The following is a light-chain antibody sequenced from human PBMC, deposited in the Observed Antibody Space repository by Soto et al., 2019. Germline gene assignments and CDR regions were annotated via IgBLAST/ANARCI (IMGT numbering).Light chain of an antibody. Sequence: SYELTQTPSVSVSPGQTARITCYGDELSKQYVYWYQQKPGQAPVLVIYKDSERASGTPERFSASSSGTTVTLTISGVRAEDEADYYCQSSDDTGNYYLFGTGTKVTVL. J-gene: IGLJ1*01. CDR2: KDS. V-gene: IGLV3-25*02. CDR3: QSSDDTGNYYL. CDR1: ELSKQY.